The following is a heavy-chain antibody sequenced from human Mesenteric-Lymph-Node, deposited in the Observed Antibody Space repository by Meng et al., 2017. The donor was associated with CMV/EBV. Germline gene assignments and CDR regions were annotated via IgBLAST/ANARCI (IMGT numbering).Heavy chain of an antibody. Sequence: SGGTFSSYAISWVRQAPGQGLEWMGGIIPILGIANYAQKFQGRVTITADKSTSTAYMELSSLRSEDTAVYYCARGIAAASNHNWFDPWGQGTLVTVSS. CDR3: ARGIAAASNHNWFDP. CDR2: IIPILGIA. CDR1: GGTFSSYA. D-gene: IGHD6-13*01. V-gene: IGHV1-69*10. J-gene: IGHJ5*02.